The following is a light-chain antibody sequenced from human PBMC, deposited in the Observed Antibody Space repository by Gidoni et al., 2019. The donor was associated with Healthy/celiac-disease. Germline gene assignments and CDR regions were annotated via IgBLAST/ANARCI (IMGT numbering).Light chain of an antibody. V-gene: IGKV1-39*01. CDR2: AAS. Sequence: DIQMTQSPSSLSASVGDRVTITCRASQSISSYLNWYQQKQGKAPKLLIYAASSLQSGVPSRFSGSGSGTDFTLTISSLQPEDFATYYCQQSYSTPWTFGQXTKVEIK. CDR3: QQSYSTPWT. J-gene: IGKJ1*01. CDR1: QSISSY.